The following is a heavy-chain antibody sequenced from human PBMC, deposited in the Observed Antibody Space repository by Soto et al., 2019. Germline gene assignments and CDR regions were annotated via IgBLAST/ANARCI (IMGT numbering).Heavy chain of an antibody. D-gene: IGHD1-7*01. CDR1: GGSISSYY. CDR3: SRHNPIDNWHYGY. V-gene: IGHV4-59*08. CDR2: MSHSGYT. Sequence: QVQLQESGPGLVKPSETLSLTCTVSGGSISSYYWSWIRQPPGKGLEWIGDMSHSGYTNYNTSLKSRVTISVDTSRNQFSLKLNSVTAADTAVYYWSRHNPIDNWHYGYWGQGTLVTVSS. J-gene: IGHJ4*02.